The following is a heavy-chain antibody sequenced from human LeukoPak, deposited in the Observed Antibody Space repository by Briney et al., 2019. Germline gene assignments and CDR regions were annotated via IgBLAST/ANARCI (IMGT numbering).Heavy chain of an antibody. CDR2: IYPGDSHT. J-gene: IGHJ4*02. Sequence: GESLKISCKGSGYSFTIYWIGWVRQMPGKGLEWMGNIYPGDSHTRYSPSFQGQVTISADKSISTAYLQWSSLKASDTAMYYCARRGIDDYYDSSGYYGYWGQGTLVTVSS. CDR3: ARRGIDDYYDSSGYYGY. V-gene: IGHV5-51*01. CDR1: GYSFTIYW. D-gene: IGHD3-22*01.